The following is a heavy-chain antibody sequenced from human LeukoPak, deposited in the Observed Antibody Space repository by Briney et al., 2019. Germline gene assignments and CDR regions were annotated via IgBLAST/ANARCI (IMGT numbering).Heavy chain of an antibody. CDR3: ARSSYSSGWYARFDP. D-gene: IGHD6-19*01. CDR2: ISSSGSTI. V-gene: IGHV3-11*01. Sequence: PGGSLRLSCAASGFTFSDYYMSWIRQAPGKGLEWVSYISSSGSTIYYADSVKGRFTISRDNAKNSLYLQMNSLRAEDTAVYYCARSSYSSGWYARFDPWGQGTLVTVSS. J-gene: IGHJ5*02. CDR1: GFTFSDYY.